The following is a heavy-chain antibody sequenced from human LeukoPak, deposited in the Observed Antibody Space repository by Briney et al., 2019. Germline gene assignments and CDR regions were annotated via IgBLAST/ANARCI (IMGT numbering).Heavy chain of an antibody. D-gene: IGHD6-13*01. CDR1: GGTFSSYA. J-gene: IGHJ6*03. CDR2: ISGSGGST. CDR3: AKHPIAAAWGYYMDV. V-gene: IGHV3-23*01. Sequence: GASVKVSCKASGGTFSSYAMSWVRQAPGKGLEWVSAISGSGGSTYYADSVKGRFTISRDNSKNTLYLQMNSLRAEDTAVYYCAKHPIAAAWGYYMDVWGKGTTVTVSS.